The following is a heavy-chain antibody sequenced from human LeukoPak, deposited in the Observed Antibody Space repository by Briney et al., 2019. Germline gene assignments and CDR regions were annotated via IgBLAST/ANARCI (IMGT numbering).Heavy chain of an antibody. CDR2: IKQDGSEK. CDR1: GFTFSSYW. D-gene: IGHD6-13*01. CDR3: ARIAAAGINWFDP. V-gene: IGHV3-7*01. Sequence: GGSLRLSCAASGFTFSSYWMSWVRQAPGKGLEWVANIKQDGSEKYYVDSVKGRFTIFRDNAKNSLYLQMNSLRAEDTAVYYCARIAAAGINWFDPWGQGTLVTVSS. J-gene: IGHJ5*02.